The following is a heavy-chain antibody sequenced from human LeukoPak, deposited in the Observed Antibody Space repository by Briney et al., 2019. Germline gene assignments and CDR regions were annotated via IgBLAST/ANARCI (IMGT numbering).Heavy chain of an antibody. Sequence: SQTLSLTCTVSGGSISSGGYYWSWIRQPPGKGLEWIGYIYYSGSTNYYPSLKSRVTISVDTSKNQLSLKLSSVTAADTAVYYCARHAGEYSSSWYVSWYFDLWGRGTLVTVSS. D-gene: IGHD6-13*01. CDR1: GGSISSGGYY. CDR2: IYYSGST. V-gene: IGHV4-61*08. J-gene: IGHJ2*01. CDR3: ARHAGEYSSSWYVSWYFDL.